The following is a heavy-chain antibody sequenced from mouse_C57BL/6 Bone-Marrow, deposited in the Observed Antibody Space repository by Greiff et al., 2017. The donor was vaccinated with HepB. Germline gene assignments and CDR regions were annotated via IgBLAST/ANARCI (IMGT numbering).Heavy chain of an antibody. CDR1: GFTFSSYG. CDR3: ARRAYYSNLFAY. V-gene: IGHV5-6*02. Sequence: EVKLMESGGDLVKPGGSLKLSCAASGFTFSSYGMSWVRQTPDKRLEWVATISSGGSYTYYPDSVKGRFTISRDNAKNTLYLQMSSLKSEDTAIYYCARRAYYSNLFAYWGQGTLVTVSA. J-gene: IGHJ3*01. CDR2: ISSGGSYT. D-gene: IGHD2-5*01.